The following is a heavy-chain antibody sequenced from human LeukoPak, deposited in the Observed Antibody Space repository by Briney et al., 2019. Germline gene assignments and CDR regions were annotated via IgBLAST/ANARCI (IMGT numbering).Heavy chain of an antibody. D-gene: IGHD5-24*01. CDR3: VRDVWGDRDGFFDR. CDR2: INSDGRSA. J-gene: IGHJ4*02. V-gene: IGHV3-74*01. CDR1: GXTFSSYW. Sequence: GGSLRLSWAASGXTFSSYWMHWVRQVPGKGLLWVARINSDGRSASYAESVKGRFTISRDNAKNTLYLQMNSLRAEDTAVYFCVRDVWGDRDGFFDRWGQGTLVTVSS.